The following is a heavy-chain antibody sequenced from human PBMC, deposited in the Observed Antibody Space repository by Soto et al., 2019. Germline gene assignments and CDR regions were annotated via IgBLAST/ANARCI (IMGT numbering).Heavy chain of an antibody. CDR1: GGSISSSSYY. CDR3: ARYRIQSWDDPNTYFDY. J-gene: IGHJ4*02. Sequence: QLQLQESGPGLVKPSETLSLTCTVSGGSISSSSYYWGWIRQPPGKGLEWIGSIYYSGSTYYNPSLKSRVTISVDTSKNQFSLKLSSVTAADTAVYYCARYRIQSWDDPNTYFDYWGQGTLVTVSS. V-gene: IGHV4-39*01. D-gene: IGHD1-1*01. CDR2: IYYSGST.